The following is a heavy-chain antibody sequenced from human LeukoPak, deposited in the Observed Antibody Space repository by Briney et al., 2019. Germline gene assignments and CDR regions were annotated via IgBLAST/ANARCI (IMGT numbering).Heavy chain of an antibody. D-gene: IGHD6-19*01. CDR1: GYSFTSYW. J-gene: IGHJ4*02. Sequence: GESLKISCKGSGYSFTSYWIGWVRQMPGKGLEWMGIIYPGDSDTRYSPSFQGQVTISADKSISTAYLQWISLKASDTAMYYCARQGGAVAGTGRDFDYWGQGTLVTVSS. CDR2: IYPGDSDT. V-gene: IGHV5-51*01. CDR3: ARQGGAVAGTGRDFDY.